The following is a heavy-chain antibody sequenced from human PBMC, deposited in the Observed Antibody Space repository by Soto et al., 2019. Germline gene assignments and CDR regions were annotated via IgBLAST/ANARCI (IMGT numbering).Heavy chain of an antibody. D-gene: IGHD2-2*01. CDR2: INHSGST. CDR3: ARGLGDCSSTSCYYFDY. V-gene: IGHV4-34*01. J-gene: IGHJ4*02. Sequence: SETLSLTCAVYGGSFSGYYWSWIRQPPGKGLEWIGEINHSGSTTYNPSLKSRVTISVDTSKNQFSLKLSSVTAADTAVYYCARGLGDCSSTSCYYFDYWGQGTLVTVSS. CDR1: GGSFSGYY.